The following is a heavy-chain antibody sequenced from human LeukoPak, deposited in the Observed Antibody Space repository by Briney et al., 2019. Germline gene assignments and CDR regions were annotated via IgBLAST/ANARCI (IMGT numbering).Heavy chain of an antibody. CDR3: AKDTSALIAAAGKWGFDD. CDR2: ISWNSGGI. CDR1: GFTFADYG. J-gene: IGHJ4*02. Sequence: GRSLRVSCAASGFTFADYGMHWVRQAPGQGLEWVSGISWNSGGIGYADSVKGRFTMSRDNAKNSLYLQMNSLRAEDMSLYYCAKDTSALIAAAGKWGFDDWGQGTLVTVSS. D-gene: IGHD6-13*01. V-gene: IGHV3-9*03.